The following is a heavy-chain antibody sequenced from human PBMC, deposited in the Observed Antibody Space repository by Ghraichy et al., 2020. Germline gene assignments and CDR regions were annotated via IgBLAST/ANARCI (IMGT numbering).Heavy chain of an antibody. CDR1: GFNFSVYA. CDR3: AKSPFDF. CDR2: ISAIAGRT. V-gene: IGHV3-23*01. Sequence: GGLRLSCGASGFNFSVYAMTWVRQAPGKGLEWVSTISAIAGRTFYADAVKGRFTISRLNAENTVYLQMSNLRDEDTAIYYCAKSPFDFWGQGTMIIVSS. J-gene: IGHJ3*01.